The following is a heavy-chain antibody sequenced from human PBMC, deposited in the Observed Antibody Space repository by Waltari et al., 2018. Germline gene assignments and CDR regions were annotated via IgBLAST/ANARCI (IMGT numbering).Heavy chain of an antibody. D-gene: IGHD3-22*01. Sequence: QVQLVQSGAEVKKPGSSVKVSCKASGGTFSSYTISWVRQAPGQGLEWMGMIIPILGIANYAQKFQGRVTITADKSTSTAYMELSSLRSEDTAVYYCARDGGRDYYDSSGIDYWGQGTLVTVSS. V-gene: IGHV1-69*08. CDR3: ARDGGRDYYDSSGIDY. CDR1: GGTFSSYT. CDR2: IIPILGIA. J-gene: IGHJ4*02.